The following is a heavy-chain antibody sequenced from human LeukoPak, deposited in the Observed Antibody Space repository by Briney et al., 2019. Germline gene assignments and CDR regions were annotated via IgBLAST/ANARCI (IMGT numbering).Heavy chain of an antibody. CDR3: ARGIAAAGSFRFDP. Sequence: SETLSLTCTVSGGSISSYYWSWVRQPPGKGLEWIGYIYYTGSTNYSPSLKSRDTISVDTSKNQFSLKVSSVTAADTAVYYCARGIAAAGSFRFDPWGQGTLVTVSS. D-gene: IGHD6-13*01. CDR2: IYYTGST. V-gene: IGHV4-59*12. CDR1: GGSISSYY. J-gene: IGHJ5*02.